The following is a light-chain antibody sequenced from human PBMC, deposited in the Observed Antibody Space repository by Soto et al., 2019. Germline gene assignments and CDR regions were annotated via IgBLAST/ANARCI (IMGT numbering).Light chain of an antibody. CDR3: QQYESPPPFI. CDR1: QSLSRGY. J-gene: IGKJ3*01. V-gene: IGKV3-20*01. Sequence: EIVLTQSPGTLSVSPGERATLSCRATQSLSRGYLAWYQQKPGQAPRLLIYSASNRATGIPDRFIGSESGTDFTLTISRVEPEDFAVYYCQQYESPPPFIIGPGTKVDFK. CDR2: SAS.